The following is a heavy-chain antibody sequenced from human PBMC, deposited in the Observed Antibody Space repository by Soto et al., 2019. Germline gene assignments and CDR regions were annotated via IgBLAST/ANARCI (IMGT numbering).Heavy chain of an antibody. J-gene: IGHJ4*02. CDR1: GGSISSSNW. CDR3: ARDRITGTTGLSDY. V-gene: IGHV4-4*02. D-gene: IGHD1-7*01. Sequence: ASETLSLTCAVSGGSISSSNWWSWVRQPPGKGLEWIGEIYHSGSTNYNPSLKSRVTISVDKSKNQFSLKLSSVTAEDTAVYYCARDRITGTTGLSDYWGQGTLVTVSS. CDR2: IYHSGST.